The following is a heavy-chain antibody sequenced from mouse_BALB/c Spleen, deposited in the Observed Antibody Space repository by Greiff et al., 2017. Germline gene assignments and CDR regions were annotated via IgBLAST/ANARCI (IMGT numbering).Heavy chain of an antibody. CDR3: ASGNYYLDY. J-gene: IGHJ2*01. V-gene: IGHV5-12-1*01. CDR2: ISSGGGST. D-gene: IGHD2-1*01. Sequence: EVKLMESGGGLVKPGGSLKLSCAASGFAFSSYDMSWVRQTPEKRLEWVAYISSGGGSTYYPDTVKGRFTISRDNAKNTLYLQMSSLKSEDTAMYYCASGNYYLDYWGQGTTLTVSS. CDR1: GFAFSSYD.